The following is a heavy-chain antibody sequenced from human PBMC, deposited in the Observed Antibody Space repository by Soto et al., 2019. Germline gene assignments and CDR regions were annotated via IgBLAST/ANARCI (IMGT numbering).Heavy chain of an antibody. J-gene: IGHJ6*02. Sequence: PGGSLRLCCAASGFTFSSYAMSWVRQAPGKGLEWVSAISGSGGGTYYADSVKGRFTISRDNSKNTLYLQMNSLRAEDTAVYYCAKGPYGSGSPSSKNYYYYGMDVWGQGTTVTVSS. D-gene: IGHD3-10*01. CDR2: ISGSGGGT. V-gene: IGHV3-23*01. CDR3: AKGPYGSGSPSSKNYYYYGMDV. CDR1: GFTFSSYA.